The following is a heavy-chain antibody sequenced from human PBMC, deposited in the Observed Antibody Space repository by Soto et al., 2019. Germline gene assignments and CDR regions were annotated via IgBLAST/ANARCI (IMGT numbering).Heavy chain of an antibody. Sequence: QVHLPQWGAGLLKPSETLSLTCEVSGGSFTGYYWSWIRKPPGRGPEWIGEINQSGSTTYNPSLKSRFTMSVGASKKLFSLNVTSVTAAEKAIYYCARGSLLSTYYGSGSRDRSSFDVWGQGSLVTVSS. D-gene: IGHD3-10*01. J-gene: IGHJ4*02. CDR1: GGSFTGYY. CDR2: INQSGST. CDR3: ARGSLLSTYYGSGSRDRSSFDV. V-gene: IGHV4-34*01.